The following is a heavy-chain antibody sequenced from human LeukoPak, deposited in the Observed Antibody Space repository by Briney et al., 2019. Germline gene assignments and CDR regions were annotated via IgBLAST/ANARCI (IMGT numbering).Heavy chain of an antibody. CDR2: FSSGGGI. D-gene: IGHD1-1*01. Sequence: GGSLRLSCAVSGFTVSSNYMSGVRRAPGEGLGWVSVFSSGGGIHYAASVKGRFIISRSNSKNTVYLQMNSLRAEDTAVYYCARRPGTFDYWGQGTLVTVSS. CDR3: ARRPGTFDY. V-gene: IGHV3-66*04. CDR1: GFTVSSNY. J-gene: IGHJ4*02.